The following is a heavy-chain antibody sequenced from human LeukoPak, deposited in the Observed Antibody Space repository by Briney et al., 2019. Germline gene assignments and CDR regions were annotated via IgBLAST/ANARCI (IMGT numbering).Heavy chain of an antibody. J-gene: IGHJ6*02. CDR3: ARDAQWDYYYYYGMDV. CDR1: GFTFSSYS. CDR2: ISSSSSYI. V-gene: IGHV3-21*01. Sequence: PGGSLRLSCAASGFTFSSYSMNWVRQAPGKGLEWVSSISSSSSYIYYADSVKGRFTISRDNAKNSLYLQMNSLRAEDTAVYYCARDAQWDYYYYYGMDVWGQGTTVTVSS. D-gene: IGHD2-8*01.